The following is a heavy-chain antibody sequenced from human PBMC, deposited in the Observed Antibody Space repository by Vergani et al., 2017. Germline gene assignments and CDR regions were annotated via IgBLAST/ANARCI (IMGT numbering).Heavy chain of an antibody. J-gene: IGHJ4*02. CDR3: ATKMFGGHSSSISEGHQGGY. CDR2: ISSSSSTI. Sequence: EVQLVESGGGLVQPGGSLRLSCAASGFTFSSYSMNWVRQAPGKGLEWVSYISSSSSTIYYADSVKGRFTISRDNAKNSLYLQMNSLRDEDTAVYYCATKMFGGHSSSISEGHQGGYWGQGTLVTVSS. CDR1: GFTFSSYS. D-gene: IGHD6-6*01. V-gene: IGHV3-48*02.